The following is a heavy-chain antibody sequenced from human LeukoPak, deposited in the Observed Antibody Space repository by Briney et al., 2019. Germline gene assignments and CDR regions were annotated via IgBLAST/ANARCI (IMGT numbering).Heavy chain of an antibody. Sequence: ASVKVSCKASGYTFTGYYMHWVRQAPGQGLEWMGRINPNSGGTNYAQKFQGRVTMTGDTSTSTVYMELSSLRSEDTAVYYCAREVYYDFWSGYYSPYGYWGQGTLVTVSS. CDR3: AREVYYDFWSGYYSPYGY. J-gene: IGHJ4*02. CDR1: GYTFTGYY. D-gene: IGHD3-3*01. V-gene: IGHV1-2*06. CDR2: INPNSGGT.